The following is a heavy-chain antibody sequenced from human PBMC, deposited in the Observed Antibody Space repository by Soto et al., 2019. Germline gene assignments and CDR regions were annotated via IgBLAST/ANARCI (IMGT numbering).Heavy chain of an antibody. Sequence: TPSLTCTVSGGSISSSNYYWPWIRQHPGKGLERIGYIYSSGSTYYNPSLKSRVIISIDTSKIQFSLKRSSVTAADTAVYYCARSDSSGYYVSDYWGQGTVVTVSS. V-gene: IGHV4-31*03. D-gene: IGHD3-22*01. CDR2: IYSSGST. CDR1: GGSISSSNYY. J-gene: IGHJ4*02. CDR3: ARSDSSGYYVSDY.